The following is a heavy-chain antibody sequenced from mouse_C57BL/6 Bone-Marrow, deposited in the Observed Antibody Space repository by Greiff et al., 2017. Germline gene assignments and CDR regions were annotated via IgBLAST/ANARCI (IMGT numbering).Heavy chain of an antibody. CDR3: AREEAYYVLAY. V-gene: IGHV5-4*01. D-gene: IGHD1-1*01. CDR1: GFTFSSYA. J-gene: IGHJ3*01. Sequence: EVQLVESGGGLVKPGGSLKLSCAASGFTFSSYAMSWVRQTPEKRLEWVATISDGGSYTYYPDNVKGRFTISKDNAKNNLYLQMSHLKSEDTAMYYCAREEAYYVLAYWGQGTLVTVSA. CDR2: ISDGGSYT.